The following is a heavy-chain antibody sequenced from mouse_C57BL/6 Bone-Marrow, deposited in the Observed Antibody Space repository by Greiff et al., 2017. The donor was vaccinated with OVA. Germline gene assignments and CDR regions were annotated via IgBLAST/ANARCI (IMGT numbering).Heavy chain of an antibody. V-gene: IGHV1-18*01. Sequence: VQLKQSGPELVKPGASVKIPCKASGYTFTDYNMDWVKQSHGKSLEWIGDINPNNGGTIYNQKFKGKATLTVDKSSSTAYMELRSLTSEDTAVYYCARGGGRFAYWGQGTLVTVSA. CDR2: INPNNGGT. CDR1: GYTFTDYN. D-gene: IGHD3-3*01. J-gene: IGHJ3*01. CDR3: ARGGGRFAY.